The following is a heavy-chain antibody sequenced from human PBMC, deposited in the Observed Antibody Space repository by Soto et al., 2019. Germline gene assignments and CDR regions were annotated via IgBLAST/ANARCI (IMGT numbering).Heavy chain of an antibody. CDR1: GYSFTSYW. D-gene: IGHD3-22*01. J-gene: IGHJ5*02. CDR3: ARPYDHYDSSGYNT. V-gene: IGHV5-10-1*01. CDR2: IDPSDSYT. Sequence: PGESLKISCKGSGYSFTSYWISRVRQIPGKGLEWMGRIDPSDSYTNYSPSFQGHVTISADKSISTAYLQWSSLKASDTAMYYCARPYDHYDSSGYNTWGQGTLVTVSS.